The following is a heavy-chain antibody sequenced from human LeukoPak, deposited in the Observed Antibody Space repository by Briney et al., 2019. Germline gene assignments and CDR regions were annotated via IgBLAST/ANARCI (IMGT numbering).Heavy chain of an antibody. CDR3: AKDRQQLANWFDP. D-gene: IGHD6-13*01. CDR2: IRYDGSNK. V-gene: IGHV3-30*02. CDR1: GFAFSSYG. J-gene: IGHJ5*02. Sequence: GGSLRLSCAASGFAFSSYGMHWVRQAPGKGLEWVAFIRYDGSNKYYADSVKGRFTISRDNSKNTLYLQMNSLRAEDTAVYYCAKDRQQLANWFDPWGQGTLVTVSS.